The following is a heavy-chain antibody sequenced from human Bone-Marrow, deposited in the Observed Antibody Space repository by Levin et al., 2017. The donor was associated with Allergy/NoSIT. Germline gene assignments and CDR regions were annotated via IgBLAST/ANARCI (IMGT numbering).Heavy chain of an antibody. CDR2: ITWDGGDT. CDR1: GFTFYNHA. D-gene: IGHD6-19*01. V-gene: IGHV3-43*01. Sequence: GGSLRLSCAASGFTFYNHAMHWVRQPPGKGLEWVSFITWDGGDTVYADSVRGRFTVSRDTSRNSLYLQMNNLRLEDTALYYCAKALNSGWYGELDSWGQGTLVTVSS. CDR3: AKALNSGWYGELDS. J-gene: IGHJ4*02.